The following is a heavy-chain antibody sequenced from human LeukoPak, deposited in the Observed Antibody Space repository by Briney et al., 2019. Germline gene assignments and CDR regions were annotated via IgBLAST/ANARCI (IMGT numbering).Heavy chain of an antibody. D-gene: IGHD5-18*01. CDR1: GFTFSDYY. CDR2: ISSSSSYT. J-gene: IGHJ4*02. Sequence: PGGSLRLSCAASGFTFSDYYMSWIRQAPGKGLEWVSYISSSSSYTNYADSVKGRFTISRDNAKNSLYLQMNSLRAEDTAVYYRARAEVDTAMVTWFDYWGQGTLVTVSS. CDR3: ARAEVDTAMVTWFDY. V-gene: IGHV3-11*06.